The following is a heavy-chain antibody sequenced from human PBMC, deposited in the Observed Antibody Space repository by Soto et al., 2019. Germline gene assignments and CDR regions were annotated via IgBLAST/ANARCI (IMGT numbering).Heavy chain of an antibody. V-gene: IGHV3-30*18. CDR1: GFTLSSYG. CDR3: AKDSTQGMDV. D-gene: IGHD2-2*01. CDR2: ISYDGSNK. Sequence: PVGSLNLSWAASGFTLSSYGMHWVRQAPGKGLEWVAVISYDGSNKYYADSVKGRFTISRDNSKNTLYLQMNSLRAEDTAVYYCAKDSTQGMDVWGQGTTVTVSS. J-gene: IGHJ6*02.